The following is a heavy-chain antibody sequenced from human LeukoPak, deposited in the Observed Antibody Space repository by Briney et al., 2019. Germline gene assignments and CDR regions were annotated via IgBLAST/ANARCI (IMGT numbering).Heavy chain of an antibody. CDR2: ISYDGSNK. V-gene: IGHV3-30*04. Sequence: GGSLRLSCAASGFTFSSYAMHWVRQAPGKGLEWVAVISYDGSNKYYADSVKGRFTISRDNSKNTLYLQMNSLRAEDTAVYYCAREERVTHYYYGMDVWGQGTTVTVSS. CDR1: GFTFSSYA. J-gene: IGHJ6*02. D-gene: IGHD1-1*01. CDR3: AREERVTHYYYGMDV.